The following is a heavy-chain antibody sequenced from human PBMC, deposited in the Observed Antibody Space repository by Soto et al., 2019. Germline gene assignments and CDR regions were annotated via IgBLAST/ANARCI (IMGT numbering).Heavy chain of an antibody. D-gene: IGHD2-15*01. CDR2: MNPNSGNT. V-gene: IGHV1-8*01. Sequence: ASVEVSCKASGYTFTSYDINWVRQATGQGLEWMGWMNPNSGNTGYAQKFQGRVTMTRNTSISTAYMELSSLRSEDTAVYYCARSARFRDCSGGSCYRDHDAFDIWGQGTMVTVSS. CDR3: ARSARFRDCSGGSCYRDHDAFDI. CDR1: GYTFTSYD. J-gene: IGHJ3*02.